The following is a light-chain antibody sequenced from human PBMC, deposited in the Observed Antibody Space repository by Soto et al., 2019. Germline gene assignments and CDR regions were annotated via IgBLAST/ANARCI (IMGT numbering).Light chain of an antibody. CDR1: ALPKQY. V-gene: IGLV3-25*03. J-gene: IGLJ2*01. CDR3: QSADNTGPSVV. CDR2: KDS. Sequence: SYELTQPPSVSVSPGQTARITCSGDALPKQYAYWYQQKPGQAPVLVIYKDSERPSGIPYRFSGSSSGTTVTLTISGVQAEDEADYYCQSADNTGPSVVFGGGTKLTVL.